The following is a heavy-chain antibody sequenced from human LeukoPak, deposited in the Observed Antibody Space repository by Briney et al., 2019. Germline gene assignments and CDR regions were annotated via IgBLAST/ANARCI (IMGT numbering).Heavy chain of an antibody. CDR2: IYTSGST. J-gene: IGHJ2*01. V-gene: IGHV4-61*02. D-gene: IGHD2-2*01. Sequence: SQTLSLTCTVSGGSISSGSYYWSWIRQPAGKGLEWIGRIYTSGSTNYNPSLKSRVTISVDTSRNQFSLKLSSVTAADTAVYYCARARQYQLHPYWYFDLWGRGTLVTVSS. CDR3: ARARQYQLHPYWYFDL. CDR1: GGSISSGSYY.